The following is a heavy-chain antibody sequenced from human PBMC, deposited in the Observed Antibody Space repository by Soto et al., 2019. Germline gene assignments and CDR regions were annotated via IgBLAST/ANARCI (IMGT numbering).Heavy chain of an antibody. CDR3: ARGGTVLRYFQAGYYGMDV. Sequence: TLSLTCTVSGGSISSGDYYWSWIRQPPGKGLEWIGYIYYSGSTYYNPSLKSRVTISVDTSKNQFSLKLSSVTAADTAVYYCARGGTVLRYFQAGYYGMDVWGQGTTVTVSS. CDR1: GGSISSGDYY. V-gene: IGHV4-30-4*01. D-gene: IGHD3-9*01. J-gene: IGHJ6*02. CDR2: IYYSGST.